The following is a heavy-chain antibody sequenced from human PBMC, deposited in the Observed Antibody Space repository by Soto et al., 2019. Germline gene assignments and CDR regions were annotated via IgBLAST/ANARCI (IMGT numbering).Heavy chain of an antibody. D-gene: IGHD2-15*01. CDR3: ATLGHGSCDSAIDV. V-gene: IGHV3-23*01. Sequence: EVQLLESGGGLVQPGGSLRLSCAASGFTFSTYAMSWVRQAPGKGLEWVSSACSNTDDTYVADSVKGRFTISRDNSKNILLLQSNSLRGEDTALYFCATLGHGSCDSAIDVWGQGTLVTVSS. CDR1: GFTFSTYA. J-gene: IGHJ4*02. CDR2: ACSNTDDT.